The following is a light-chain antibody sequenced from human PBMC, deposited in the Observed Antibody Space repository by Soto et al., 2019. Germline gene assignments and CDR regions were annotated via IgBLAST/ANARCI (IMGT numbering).Light chain of an antibody. Sequence: QSVLTQPPSASGTPGQRVTISCSGSSFNVGSHTVSWYQQLPGTAPRLLIYSNNQRPSGVPDRFSGSKSGTSASLAISGLQSEDESDYYCASWDDSLNGAVFGGGTQLTVL. CDR3: ASWDDSLNGAV. J-gene: IGLJ7*01. V-gene: IGLV1-44*01. CDR2: SNN. CDR1: SFNVGSHT.